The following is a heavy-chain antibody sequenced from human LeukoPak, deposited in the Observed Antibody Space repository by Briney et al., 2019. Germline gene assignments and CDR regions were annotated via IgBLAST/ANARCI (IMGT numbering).Heavy chain of an antibody. CDR1: GDSINRGYW. V-gene: IGHV4-4*02. CDR2: IWHSGST. D-gene: IGHD4-17*01. Sequence: PSGTLSLTCTVSGDSINRGYWWSWVRQAPGQGLEWIGQIWHSGSTNYNPSLTTRVTISIDKSKNHFSLKLTSATAADTAVYYCATRVYGDSGPFDNWGQGILVAVSS. CDR3: ATRVYGDSGPFDN. J-gene: IGHJ4*02.